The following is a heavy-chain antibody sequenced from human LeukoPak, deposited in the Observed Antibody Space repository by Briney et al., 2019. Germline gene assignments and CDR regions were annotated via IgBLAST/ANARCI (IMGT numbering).Heavy chain of an antibody. V-gene: IGHV3-48*01. CDR3: ARDYVSGSYRD. Sequence: GGSLRLSCAASGFTFSSYSMNWVRQAPGKGLEWVSYISSSSSTIYYADSVKGRFTISRDNAKNSLYLQMNSLRAEDTAVYYCARDYVSGSYRDWGQGTLVTVSS. J-gene: IGHJ4*02. D-gene: IGHD1-26*01. CDR2: ISSSSSTI. CDR1: GFTFSSYS.